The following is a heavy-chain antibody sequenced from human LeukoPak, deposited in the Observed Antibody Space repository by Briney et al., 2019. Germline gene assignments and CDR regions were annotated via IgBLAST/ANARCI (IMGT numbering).Heavy chain of an antibody. CDR3: ARDRVIVGGTATYNFDH. D-gene: IGHD1-14*01. CDR2: INPTGGST. V-gene: IGHV1-46*01. J-gene: IGHJ4*02. Sequence: ASVKVSCKASGYTFTPYFIHWVRQAPGQGLEWMGIINPTGGSTTYAQKFQGRVTVTRDMSTSTAYMELSSLTSEDTAVYYCARDRVIVGGTATYNFDHWGQGTLVTVSS. CDR1: GYTFTPYF.